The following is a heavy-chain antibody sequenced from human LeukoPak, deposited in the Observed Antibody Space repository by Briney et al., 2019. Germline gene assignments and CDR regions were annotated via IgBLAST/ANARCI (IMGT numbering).Heavy chain of an antibody. CDR3: ARERERAAVGATRGVIDY. CDR2: IYYSGST. Sequence: PSETLSLTCTVSGGSISSSSYYWGWIRQPPRKGLEWIGSIYYSGSTYYNPSLKSRVTISVDTSKNQFSLKLSSVTAADTAVYYCARERERAAVGATRGVIDYWGQGTLVTVSS. V-gene: IGHV4-39*07. J-gene: IGHJ4*02. CDR1: GGSISSSSYY. D-gene: IGHD1-26*01.